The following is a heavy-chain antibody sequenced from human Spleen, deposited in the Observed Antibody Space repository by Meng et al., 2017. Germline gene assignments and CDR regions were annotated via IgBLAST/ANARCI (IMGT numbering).Heavy chain of an antibody. CDR3: ARDERGTFFDY. CDR1: GFTFSRYG. J-gene: IGHJ4*02. CDR2: IWNDGSNK. V-gene: IGHV3-33*01. D-gene: IGHD3-16*01. Sequence: GGSLRLSCAASGFTFSRYGMHWVRQAPGKGLEWVAVIWNDGSNKLYGASVKGRFTISRDNSKNTLTLQLNSLRGEDTAVYYCARDERGTFFDYWGQGTLVTVSS.